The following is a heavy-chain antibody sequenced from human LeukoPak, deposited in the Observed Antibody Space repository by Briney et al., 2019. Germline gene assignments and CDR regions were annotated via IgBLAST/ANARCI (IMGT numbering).Heavy chain of an antibody. D-gene: IGHD3-3*01. V-gene: IGHV4-39*07. CDR2: IYYSGST. CDR1: GGSISSSSYY. J-gene: IGHJ4*02. CDR3: ARAPLEWLLSPYFDY. Sequence: SETLSLTCTVSGGSISSSSYYWGWIRQPPGKGLEWIGSIYYSGSTYYNPSLKSRVTISVDTSKNQFSLKLSSVTAADTAVYYCARAPLEWLLSPYFDYWGQGTLVTVSS.